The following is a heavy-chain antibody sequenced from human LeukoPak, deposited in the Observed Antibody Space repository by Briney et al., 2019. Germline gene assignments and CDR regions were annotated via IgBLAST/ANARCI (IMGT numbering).Heavy chain of an antibody. CDR3: ARGDIAAAGDPFDY. D-gene: IGHD6-13*01. CDR1: GDSVSNNIAA. Sequence: SQTLSLTCVISGDSVSNNIAAWNWIRQSPSRGLEWLGRTYYRSKWYYDYAVSVKSRIIINPDTSKNQFSLQLDSVTPEDTAVYYCARGDIAAAGDPFDYWGQGTLVTVSS. CDR2: TYYRSKWYY. J-gene: IGHJ4*02. V-gene: IGHV6-1*01.